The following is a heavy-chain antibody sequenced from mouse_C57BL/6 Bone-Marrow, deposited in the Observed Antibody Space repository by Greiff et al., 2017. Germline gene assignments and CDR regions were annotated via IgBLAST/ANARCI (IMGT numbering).Heavy chain of an antibody. CDR2: IYPRSGNT. V-gene: IGHV1-81*01. CDR3: ARVTQATGFAY. Sequence: QVQLKESGAELARPGASVKLSCKASGYTFTSYGISWVKQRTGQGLEWIGEIYPRSGNTYYNEKFKGKATLTADKSSSTAYMALRSLTSEDSAVYFCARVTQATGFAYWGQGTLVTVSA. CDR1: GYTFTSYG. J-gene: IGHJ3*01. D-gene: IGHD3-2*02.